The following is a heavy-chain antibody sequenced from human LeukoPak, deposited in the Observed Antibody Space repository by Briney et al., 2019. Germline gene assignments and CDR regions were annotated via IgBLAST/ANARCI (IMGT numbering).Heavy chain of an antibody. D-gene: IGHD3-10*01. Sequence: GGSLRLSCAASGFTFSSYAMHWVRQAPGKGLEWVAVISYDGSNKYYADSVKGRFTISRDNSKNTLYLQMNSRRAEDTALYYCAKRSGDRGRSPHGLNVGAKGPRSSSP. J-gene: IGHJ6*02. CDR2: ISYDGSNK. V-gene: IGHV3-30*18. CDR1: GFTFSSYA. CDR3: AKRSGDRGRSPHGLNV.